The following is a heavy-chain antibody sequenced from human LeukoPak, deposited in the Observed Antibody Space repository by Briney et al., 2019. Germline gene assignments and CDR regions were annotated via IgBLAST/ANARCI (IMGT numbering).Heavy chain of an antibody. V-gene: IGHV1-46*01. J-gene: IGHJ4*02. Sequence: ASVKVSCKASAYTFISYNIHWMRQAPGQGLEWMGIITPSNGVTSYAWNFRGRITMTRDTSTSTVYMDLNSLKSDDTAVYYCAGEVAATLFFDSWGQGTLVTVSS. CDR3: AGEVAATLFFDS. D-gene: IGHD2-15*01. CDR1: AYTFISYN. CDR2: ITPSNGVT.